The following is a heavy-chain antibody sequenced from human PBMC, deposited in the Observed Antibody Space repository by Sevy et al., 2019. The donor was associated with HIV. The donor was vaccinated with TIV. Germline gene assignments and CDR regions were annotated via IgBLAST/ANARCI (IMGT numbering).Heavy chain of an antibody. D-gene: IGHD3-22*01. V-gene: IGHV3-21*01. CDR1: GFTFDTYT. Sequence: GGSLRLSCAASGFTFDTYTMNWVRQAPGKGLEWVSSISFSSSYIYYADSVKGRFTISRDNAKSSLYLQMNSLRADDTAVYYCAREVSSPGYYDIAGYGDEXFDXWXQGTMVTVSS. CDR2: ISFSSSYI. J-gene: IGHJ3*02. CDR3: AREVSSPGYYDIAGYGDEXFDX.